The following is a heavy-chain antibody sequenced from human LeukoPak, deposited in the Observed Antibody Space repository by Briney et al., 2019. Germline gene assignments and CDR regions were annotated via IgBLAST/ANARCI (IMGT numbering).Heavy chain of an antibody. CDR2: IIPILGTA. J-gene: IGHJ4*02. V-gene: IGHV1-69*13. CDR1: GGTFTSYA. CDR3: ATKRGYSYGSPH. Sequence: ASVKVSCKASGGTFTSYAISWVRQAPGQGLEWMGGIIPILGTANYAQKFQGRVTITADESTSTAYMELSSLRSEDTAVYYCATKRGYSYGSPHWGQGTLVTVSS. D-gene: IGHD5-18*01.